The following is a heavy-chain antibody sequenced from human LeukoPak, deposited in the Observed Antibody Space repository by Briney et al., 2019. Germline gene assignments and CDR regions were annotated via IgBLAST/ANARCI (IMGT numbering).Heavy chain of an antibody. CDR2: IYYDGSNQ. D-gene: IGHD1-26*01. J-gene: IGHJ4*02. V-gene: IGHV3-33*01. CDR1: GLRFRNYG. CDR3: ATDRNSGKYYDY. Sequence: GGSLRLSCVVSGLRFRNYGMHWARQAPGKGLEWVAVIYYDGSNQYYADSVKGRFTVSRDNAKNTPYLQMDSLRAEDTAVYYCATDRNSGKYYDYWGQGTLVTVSS.